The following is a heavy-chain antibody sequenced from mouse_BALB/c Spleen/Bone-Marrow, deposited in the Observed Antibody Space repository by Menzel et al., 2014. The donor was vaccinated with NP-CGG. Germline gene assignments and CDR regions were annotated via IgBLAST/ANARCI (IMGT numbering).Heavy chain of an antibody. V-gene: IGHV3-1*02. D-gene: IGHD2-2*01. J-gene: IGHJ3*01. CDR3: ARRDGYDVAWFAY. Sequence: VQLQQSGPDLVKPSQSLSLTCTITGYSITSGYSWHWIRQFPENKLEWMGYIHYSGSTNYNPSLKSRISITRDTSKNQFFLQLNSVTTEDTATYYCARRDGYDVAWFAYWGQGTLVTVSA. CDR2: IHYSGST. CDR1: GYSITSGYS.